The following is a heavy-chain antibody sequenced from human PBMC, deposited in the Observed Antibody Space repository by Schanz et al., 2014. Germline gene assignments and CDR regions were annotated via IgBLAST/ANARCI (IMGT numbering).Heavy chain of an antibody. CDR1: GFSFSTYG. CDR3: ARELLPPYYYYYMDV. V-gene: IGHV3-21*01. D-gene: IGHD1-26*01. Sequence: EVRLVESGGGLVKPGGSLRLSCAASGFSFSTYGMTWVRQAPGKGLEWVSSISSSSMYIYQADSMRGRFTISRDNAKNSLYLQMNSLRAEDTAVYYCARELLPPYYYYYMDVWGKGTTVTGSS. J-gene: IGHJ6*03. CDR2: ISSSSMYI.